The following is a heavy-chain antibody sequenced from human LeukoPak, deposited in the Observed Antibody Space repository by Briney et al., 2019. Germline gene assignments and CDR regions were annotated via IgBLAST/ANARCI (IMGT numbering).Heavy chain of an antibody. J-gene: IGHJ4*02. D-gene: IGHD6-13*01. CDR1: GGSISSSSYD. CDR2: IYYSGST. V-gene: IGHV4-39*01. CDR3: ASEYSSSWYVAY. Sequence: KPSETLSLTCTVSGGSISSSSYDWGWIRQPPGKGLEWIGSIYYSGSTYYNPSLKRRVTISVDTSKNQFSLKLSSVTAADTAVYYCASEYSSSWYVAYWGQGTLVTVSS.